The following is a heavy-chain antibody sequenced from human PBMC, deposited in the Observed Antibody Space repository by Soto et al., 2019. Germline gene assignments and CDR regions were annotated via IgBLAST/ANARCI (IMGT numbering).Heavy chain of an antibody. V-gene: IGHV4-30-2*01. D-gene: IGHD6-13*01. Sequence: SETLSLTCAVSGGSISSGGYSWSWIRQPPGKGLEWIGYIYHSGSTYYNPSLKSRVTISVDRSKNQFSLKLSSVTAADTAVYYCARDLQYSRLFYGMDVWGQGTTVTVS. J-gene: IGHJ6*02. CDR1: GGSISSGGYS. CDR2: IYHSGST. CDR3: ARDLQYSRLFYGMDV.